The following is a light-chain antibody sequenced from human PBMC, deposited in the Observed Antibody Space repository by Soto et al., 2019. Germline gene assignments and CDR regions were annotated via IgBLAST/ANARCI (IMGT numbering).Light chain of an antibody. V-gene: IGKV3-11*01. CDR2: DAS. Sequence: EIVVTQSPATLSLSPGERATLSCRASQSVSSYLAWYQQKPGQAPRLLIYDASNRATGIPARFSGSGSGTDFTLTISSLEPEDFAVYYGQPRSNWQDDTFGGGTKVAIK. CDR3: QPRSNWQDDT. CDR1: QSVSSY. J-gene: IGKJ4*01.